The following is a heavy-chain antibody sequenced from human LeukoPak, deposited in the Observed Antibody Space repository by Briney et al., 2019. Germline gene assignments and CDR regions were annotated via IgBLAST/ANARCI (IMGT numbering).Heavy chain of an antibody. D-gene: IGHD3-10*01. CDR2: INHSGST. CDR1: GGSFSGYY. Sequence: SETLSLTCAVYGGSFSGYYWSWIRQPPGKGLEWIGEINHSGSTNYNPSLKSRVTISVDTSKNQFSLKLSSVTAADTAVYYCASRGGTYYYYGMDVWGQGTTVTVS. J-gene: IGHJ6*02. CDR3: ASRGGTYYYYGMDV. V-gene: IGHV4-34*01.